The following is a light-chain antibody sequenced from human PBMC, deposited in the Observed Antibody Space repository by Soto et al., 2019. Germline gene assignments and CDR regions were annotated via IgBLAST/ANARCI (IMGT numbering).Light chain of an antibody. CDR1: QSVSSSS. CDR3: QQYDSSPPRLT. CDR2: AAS. J-gene: IGKJ4*01. Sequence: EIVLTQSTGTLSLSPGDRATLSCRASQSVSSSSLAWYQQKPGQAPRLLIYAASSRARGIPDRFSGSGSGTDFSLTISRLEPEDFAVYYCQQYDSSPPRLTFGGGTKVDIK. V-gene: IGKV3-20*01.